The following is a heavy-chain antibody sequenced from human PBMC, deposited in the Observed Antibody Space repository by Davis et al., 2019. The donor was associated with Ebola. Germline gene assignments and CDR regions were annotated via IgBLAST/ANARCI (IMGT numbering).Heavy chain of an antibody. V-gene: IGHV1-46*01. Sequence: AASVKVSCKASGYTFTNYYMHWVRQAPGQGLEWMGIINPSGGSTTYAQNFQGRVTMTRDTSTRTVYVELSRLRSEDTAIYYCARVWSDVLTGYSTNYFDYWGQGTLVTVSS. D-gene: IGHD3-9*01. J-gene: IGHJ4*02. CDR3: ARVWSDVLTGYSTNYFDY. CDR1: GYTFTNYY. CDR2: INPSGGST.